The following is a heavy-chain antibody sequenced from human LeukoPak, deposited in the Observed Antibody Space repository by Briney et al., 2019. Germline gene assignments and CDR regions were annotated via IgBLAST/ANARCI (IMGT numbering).Heavy chain of an antibody. CDR2: ISGSVGST. CDR1: EFTVNNYA. D-gene: IGHD1-26*01. J-gene: IGHJ4*01. CDR3: AKSKGVGATDY. V-gene: IGHV3-23*01. Sequence: GGSLRLSCAASEFTVNNYAMSWVRQAPGKGLEWVSTISGSVGSTYYADSVKGRFTISRDNSKNTLFLQMSSLRAEDTAVYYCAKSKGVGATDYWGHGTLVTVSS.